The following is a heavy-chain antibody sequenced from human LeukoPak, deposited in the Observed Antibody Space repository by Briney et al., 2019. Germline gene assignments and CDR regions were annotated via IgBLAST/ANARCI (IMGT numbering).Heavy chain of an antibody. CDR3: ARGRQDYDSSGYYLDY. D-gene: IGHD3-22*01. J-gene: IGHJ4*02. V-gene: IGHV3-23*01. Sequence: GGSLRLSCAASGFTFSSYAMSWVRQAPGKGLEWVSAISGSGGSTYYADSVKGRFTISRDNSKNTLYLQMNSLRAEDTAVYYCARGRQDYDSSGYYLDYWGQGTLVTVSS. CDR2: ISGSGGST. CDR1: GFTFSSYA.